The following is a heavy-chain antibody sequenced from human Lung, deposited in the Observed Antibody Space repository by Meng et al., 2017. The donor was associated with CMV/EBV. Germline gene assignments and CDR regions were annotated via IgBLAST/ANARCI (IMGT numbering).Heavy chain of an antibody. CDR1: GGSINNYY. CDR3: ARIYCSSRSCYNDY. V-gene: IGHV4-59*01. CDR2: IYYSGST. J-gene: IGHJ4*02. Sequence: SETLSLTCTVSGGSINNYYWSWIRQPPGKGLEWIGYIYYSGSTNYNPSLKSRVTITVDTSKNQFSLKLSSVTAADTAVYFCARIYCSSRSCYNDYWGQG. D-gene: IGHD2-2*01.